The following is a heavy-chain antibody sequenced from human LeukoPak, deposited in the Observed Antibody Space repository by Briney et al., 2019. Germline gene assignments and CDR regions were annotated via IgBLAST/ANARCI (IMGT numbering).Heavy chain of an antibody. CDR3: ASTIGSAPDYYGSGGFAVLDY. CDR2: INSDGSST. Sequence: QSGGSLRLSCAASGFTFSSYWMHWVRQVPGKGLEWVSRINSDGSSTSYADSVKDRFTISRDNDKNTLYLQMNSLRAEDTAVYYCASTIGSAPDYYGSGGFAVLDYWGQGTLVTVSS. D-gene: IGHD3-10*01. V-gene: IGHV3-74*01. CDR1: GFTFSSYW. J-gene: IGHJ4*02.